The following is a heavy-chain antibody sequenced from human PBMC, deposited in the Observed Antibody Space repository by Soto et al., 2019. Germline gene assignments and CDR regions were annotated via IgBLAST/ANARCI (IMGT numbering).Heavy chain of an antibody. CDR3: ARDGGRFSLDY. V-gene: IGHV3-30-3*01. D-gene: IGHD1-26*01. Sequence: GSLRLSCAASGFTFSSYAMPWVRQAPVKGLEWGAVISYDGSNKYYADSVKGRFTISRDNSKNTLYVQMNSLRAEDTAVYYCARDGGRFSLDYWGQGSLVTVSS. J-gene: IGHJ4*02. CDR2: ISYDGSNK. CDR1: GFTFSSYA.